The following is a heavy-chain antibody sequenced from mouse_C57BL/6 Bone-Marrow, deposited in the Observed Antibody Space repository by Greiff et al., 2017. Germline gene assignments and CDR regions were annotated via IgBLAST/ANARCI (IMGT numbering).Heavy chain of an antibody. J-gene: IGHJ4*01. CDR3: AKLSPYYYDMDY. CDR1: GYAFTNYL. V-gene: IGHV1-54*01. Sequence: QVQLQQSGAELVRPGTSVKVSCKASGYAFTNYLIEWVKQRPGQGLEWIGVINPGSGGTNYNEKFKGKATLTADKSSSTAYMQLSSLTSEDSAVYFCAKLSPYYYDMDYWGQGTAVTVSA. D-gene: IGHD4-1*01. CDR2: INPGSGGT.